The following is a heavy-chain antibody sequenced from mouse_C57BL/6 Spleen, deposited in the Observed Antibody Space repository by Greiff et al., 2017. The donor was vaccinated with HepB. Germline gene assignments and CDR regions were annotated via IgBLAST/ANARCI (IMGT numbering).Heavy chain of an antibody. CDR2: ISDGGSYT. Sequence: EVMLVESGGGLVKPGGSLKLSCAASGFTFSSYAMSWVRQTPEKRLEWVATISDGGSYTYYPDNVKGRFTISRDNAKNNLYLQMSHLKSEDTAMYYCARDGREGYFDVWGTGTTVTVSS. V-gene: IGHV5-4*01. CDR3: ARDGREGYFDV. J-gene: IGHJ1*03. CDR1: GFTFSSYA.